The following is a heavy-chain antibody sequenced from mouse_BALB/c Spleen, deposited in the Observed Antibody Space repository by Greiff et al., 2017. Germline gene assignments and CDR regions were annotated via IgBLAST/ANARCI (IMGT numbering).Heavy chain of an antibody. J-gene: IGHJ3*01. D-gene: IGHD2-1*01. CDR3: ARQYGNKGGVFAY. Sequence: DVKLVESGGGLVKPGGSLKLSCAASGFAFSSYDMSWVRQTPEKRLEWVAYISSGGGSTYYPDTVKGRFTISRDNAKNTLYLQMSSLKSEDTAMYYCARQYGNKGGVFAYWGQGTLVTVSA. V-gene: IGHV5-12-1*01. CDR1: GFAFSSYD. CDR2: ISSGGGST.